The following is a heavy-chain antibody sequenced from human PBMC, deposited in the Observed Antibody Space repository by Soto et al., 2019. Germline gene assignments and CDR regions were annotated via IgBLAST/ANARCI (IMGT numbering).Heavy chain of an antibody. V-gene: IGHV3-30-3*01. CDR2: ISYDGSNK. CDR1: GFTFSSYA. Sequence: QVQLVESGGGVVQPGRSLRLSCAASGFTFSSYAMHWVRQAPGKGLEWVAVISYDGSNKYYADSVKGRFTISRDNSKNTLYLQMNSLRAEDTAVHYCARGRWLHNYWGQGSLVTVSS. D-gene: IGHD5-12*01. J-gene: IGHJ4*02. CDR3: ARGRWLHNY.